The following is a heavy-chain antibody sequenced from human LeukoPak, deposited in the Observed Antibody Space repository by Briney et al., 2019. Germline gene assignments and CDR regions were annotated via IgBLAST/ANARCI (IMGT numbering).Heavy chain of an antibody. D-gene: IGHD4-17*01. CDR2: INHSGST. Sequence: SETLPLTCAVYGGSFSGYYWSWIRQPPGKGLEWIGEINHSGSTNYNPSLKSRVTISVDTSKNQFSLKLSSVTAADTAVYYCARVYTVTTLDAFDIWGQGTMVTVSS. V-gene: IGHV4-34*01. CDR1: GGSFSGYY. J-gene: IGHJ3*02. CDR3: ARVYTVTTLDAFDI.